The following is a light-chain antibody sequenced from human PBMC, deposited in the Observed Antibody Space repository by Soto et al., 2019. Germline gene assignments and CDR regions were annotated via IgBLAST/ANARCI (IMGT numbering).Light chain of an antibody. CDR3: QQYNNGPPSYT. CDR1: QSVRSN. Sequence: EIVMTQSPATLSVSPGERATLSCRASQSVRSNLAWYQQKPGQAPRLLIYGASTRATGIPARFSGSGSGTEFTLTISSLQSGDFAVYYCQQYNNGPPSYTFGQGTKLEIK. CDR2: GAS. V-gene: IGKV3-15*01. J-gene: IGKJ2*01.